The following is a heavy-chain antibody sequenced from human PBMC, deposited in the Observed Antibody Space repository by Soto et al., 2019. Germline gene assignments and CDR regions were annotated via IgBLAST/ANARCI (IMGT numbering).Heavy chain of an antibody. CDR1: GYNFGAYW. Sequence: AGESLKISCKGSGYNFGAYWIAWVRLIPGKGLEWMGIIYPGDSDTRYSPSFQGQVTISADKSTSAAYLHWSSLKASDTAMYFCARRSDYDSSGYSDFDYWGLGTPVTVSS. CDR3: ARRSDYDSSGYSDFDY. CDR2: IYPGDSDT. J-gene: IGHJ4*02. V-gene: IGHV5-51*01. D-gene: IGHD3-22*01.